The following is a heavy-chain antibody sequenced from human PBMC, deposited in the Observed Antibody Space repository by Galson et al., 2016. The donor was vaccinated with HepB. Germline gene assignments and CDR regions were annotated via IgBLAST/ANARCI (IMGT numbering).Heavy chain of an antibody. CDR2: ISSSGNNI. CDR1: GFTFSSYE. V-gene: IGHV3-48*03. Sequence: SLRLSCAASGFTFSSYEMNWVRQAPGKGLEWVSFISSSGNNIYYAGSVKGRFTISRDNAKNSLYLQMNSLRAEDTAVYYCAGGYFWFGEGLSDYWGQGTLVTVSS. D-gene: IGHD3-10*01. J-gene: IGHJ4*02. CDR3: AGGYFWFGEGLSDY.